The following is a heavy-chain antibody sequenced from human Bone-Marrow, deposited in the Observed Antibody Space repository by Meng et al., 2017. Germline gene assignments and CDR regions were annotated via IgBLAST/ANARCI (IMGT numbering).Heavy chain of an antibody. Sequence: GESLKISCAASGFTFDSYAMSWVRQAPGRGLEWVSAFSGRGGGTYYADSVKGRFTISRDNSKNTLYLQMNSLRADDTAVYYCAKSRTASGRGQGDAFDIWGQGKRVT. D-gene: IGHD3-10*01. CDR2: FSGRGGGT. J-gene: IGHJ3*02. V-gene: IGHV3-23*01. CDR1: GFTFDSYA. CDR3: AKSRTASGRGQGDAFDI.